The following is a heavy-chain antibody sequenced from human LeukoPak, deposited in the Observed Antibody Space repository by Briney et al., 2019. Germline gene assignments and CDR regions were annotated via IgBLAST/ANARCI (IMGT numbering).Heavy chain of an antibody. J-gene: IGHJ4*02. CDR3: AKTFIVGATTSFGFDY. V-gene: IGHV3-23*01. D-gene: IGHD1-26*01. Sequence: GGSLRLSCAASGFTFSSYAMSWVRQAPGKGLEWVSAISGSGGSTYYADSVKGRFTISRDNSKNTLYLQMNSLRAEDTAVYYCAKTFIVGATTSFGFDYWGQGTLVTVSS. CDR2: ISGSGGST. CDR1: GFTFSSYA.